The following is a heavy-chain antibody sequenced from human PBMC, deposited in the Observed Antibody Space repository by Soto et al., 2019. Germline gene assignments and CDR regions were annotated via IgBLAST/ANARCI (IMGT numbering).Heavy chain of an antibody. CDR2: IIPIFGTA. Sequence: SVKVSCKASGGTFSSYAISWVRQAPGQGLEWMGGIIPIFGTANYAQKFQGRATITADESTSTAYMELSSLRSEDTAVYYCARDRKDDSSGPLDYWGQGTLVTVSS. CDR1: GGTFSSYA. D-gene: IGHD3-22*01. J-gene: IGHJ4*02. V-gene: IGHV1-69*13. CDR3: ARDRKDDSSGPLDY.